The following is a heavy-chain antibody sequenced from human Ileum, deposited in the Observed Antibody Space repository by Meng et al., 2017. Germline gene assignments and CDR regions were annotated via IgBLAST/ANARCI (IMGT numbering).Heavy chain of an antibody. CDR3: ARRTQSTGTALGY. CDR1: GFIFSSYD. CDR2: MNPNSGNT. Sequence: VQLVQSGLEVKKPGASVTVSCKASGFIFSSYDINWVRQAPRQGLEWMGWMNPNSGNTGFAQKFQDRITMTRDTSINTAYMELSSLTSEDTAVYYCARRTQSTGTALGYWGQGTLVTVSS. J-gene: IGHJ4*02. V-gene: IGHV1-8*01. D-gene: IGHD1-1*01.